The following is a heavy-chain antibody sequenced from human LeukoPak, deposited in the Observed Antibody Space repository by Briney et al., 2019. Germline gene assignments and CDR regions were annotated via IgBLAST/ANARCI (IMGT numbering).Heavy chain of an antibody. Sequence: SETLSLTCTVSGGSISSSSYYWGWIRQPPGKGLEWIGSIYYSGSTYYNPSLTSRVTISVDTSKNQFSQKLSSVTAADTAVYCCARHEGGRYYYDSSGCVYCGEGTLVTVSS. CDR2: IYYSGST. D-gene: IGHD3-22*01. V-gene: IGHV4-39*01. CDR1: GGSISSSSYY. J-gene: IGHJ4*02. CDR3: ARHEGGRYYYDSSGCVY.